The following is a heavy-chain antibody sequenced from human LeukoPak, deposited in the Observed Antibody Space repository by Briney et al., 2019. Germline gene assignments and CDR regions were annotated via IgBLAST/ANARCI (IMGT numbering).Heavy chain of an antibody. CDR3: AKDSGDIVVVVAATHYFDY. CDR2: ISGSGGST. V-gene: IGHV3-23*01. D-gene: IGHD2-15*01. Sequence: GGSLRLSCAASGFTFSSYAMSWVRQAPGRGLEWVSAISGSGGSTYYADSVKGRFTISRDNSKNTLYLQMNSLRAEDTAVYYCAKDSGDIVVVVAATHYFDYWGQGTLVIVSS. J-gene: IGHJ4*02. CDR1: GFTFSSYA.